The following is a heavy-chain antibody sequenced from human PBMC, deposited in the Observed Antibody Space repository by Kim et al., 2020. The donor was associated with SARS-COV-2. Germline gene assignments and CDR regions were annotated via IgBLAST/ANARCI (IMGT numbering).Heavy chain of an antibody. V-gene: IGHV4-59*08. CDR1: GASISGRH. CDR3: ARHSYYYDRSGYNDAFDI. CDR2: IYYSGST. D-gene: IGHD3-22*01. Sequence: SETLSLTCTVSGASISGRHWSWIRLPPEKGLEWIGYIYYSGSTNYNPSLKSRVTISVDTSKNQFSLKLRSVTAADTAVYYCARHSYYYDRSGYNDAFDI. J-gene: IGHJ3*02.